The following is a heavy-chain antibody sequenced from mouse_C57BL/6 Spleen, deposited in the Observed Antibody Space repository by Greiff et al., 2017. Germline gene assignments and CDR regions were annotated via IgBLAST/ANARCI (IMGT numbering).Heavy chain of an antibody. CDR2: IRNKANGYTT. CDR1: GFTFTDYY. CDR3: ARWGYYDSFDY. D-gene: IGHD2-4*01. V-gene: IGHV7-3*01. Sequence: EVQGVESGGGLVQPGGSLSLSCAASGFTFTDYYMSWVRQPPGKALEWLGFIRNKANGYTTEYSASVKGRFTISRDNSQSIPYLQMNAPRAEDSATYYCARWGYYDSFDYWGQGTTLTVSS. J-gene: IGHJ2*01.